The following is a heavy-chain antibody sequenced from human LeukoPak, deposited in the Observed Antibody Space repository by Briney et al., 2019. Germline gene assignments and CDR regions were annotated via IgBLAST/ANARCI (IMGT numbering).Heavy chain of an antibody. CDR3: ARASKSYYYELGGDY. Sequence: SVKVSCKASGGTFSSYAISWVRQAPGQGLEWMGGIIPIFGTANYAQKFQGRVTITADESTSTAYMELSSLRSEDTAVYYCARASKSYYYELGGDYWGQGTLVTVSS. D-gene: IGHD3-22*01. V-gene: IGHV1-69*01. CDR2: IIPIFGTA. CDR1: GGTFSSYA. J-gene: IGHJ4*02.